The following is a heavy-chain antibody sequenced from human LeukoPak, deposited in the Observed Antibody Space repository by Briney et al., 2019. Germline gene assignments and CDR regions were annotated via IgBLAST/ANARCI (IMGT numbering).Heavy chain of an antibody. CDR2: ISGYNGNT. Sequence: ASVKVSCKASGYTFTGYYMHWVRQAPGQGLECMGWISGYNGNTNYAQKFLGRVSMTADTSTSTAYMELRSLTSDDTAVYYCARSGRGTYYYFDLWGQGTLVTVSS. D-gene: IGHD5-12*01. CDR1: GYTFTGYY. J-gene: IGHJ4*02. CDR3: ARSGRGTYYYFDL. V-gene: IGHV1-18*04.